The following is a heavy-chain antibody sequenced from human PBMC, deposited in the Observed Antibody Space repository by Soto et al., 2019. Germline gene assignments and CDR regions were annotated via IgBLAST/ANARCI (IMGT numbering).Heavy chain of an antibody. D-gene: IGHD6-13*01. CDR1: GFTFSSYA. J-gene: IGHJ4*02. CDR3: PNRVSRWSVFFDY. V-gene: IGHV3-23*01. Sequence: GGSLRLSCAASGFTFSSYAMSWVRQAPGKGREWVSAISGSGGSTYYADSVKGRFTISRDNSKNTLYLQMNSLRAEDTAVYYCPNRVSRWSVFFDYCGPGTLVTVSS. CDR2: ISGSGGST.